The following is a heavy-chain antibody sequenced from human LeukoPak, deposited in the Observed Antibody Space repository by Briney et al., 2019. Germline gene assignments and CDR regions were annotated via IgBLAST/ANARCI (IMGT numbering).Heavy chain of an antibody. D-gene: IGHD3-22*01. V-gene: IGHV4-30-4*01. CDR3: AREGLRYDNFAGFDY. CDR2: IYYSGST. Sequence: SQTLSLTCTVSGGSISSGDYYWSWIRQPPGKGLEWIGYIYYSGSTYYNPSLKSRVTISVDTSKNQFSLKLSSVTAADTAVYYCAREGLRYDNFAGFDYWGQGTLVTVSS. J-gene: IGHJ4*02. CDR1: GGSISSGDYY.